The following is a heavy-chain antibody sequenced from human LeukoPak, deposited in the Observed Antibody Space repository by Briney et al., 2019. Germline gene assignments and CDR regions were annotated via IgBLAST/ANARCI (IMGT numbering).Heavy chain of an antibody. CDR2: ISYDGSNK. D-gene: IGHD1-26*01. V-gene: IGHV3-30*14. CDR1: GFTFSSYV. Sequence: LRLSCAASGFTFSSYVLHWVRQAPGKGLEWVAVISYDGSNKYYADSVKGRFTISRDNSKNTLYLQMNSLRAEDTAVYYCARSYSGSYEFDYWGQGTLVTVSS. CDR3: ARSYSGSYEFDY. J-gene: IGHJ4*02.